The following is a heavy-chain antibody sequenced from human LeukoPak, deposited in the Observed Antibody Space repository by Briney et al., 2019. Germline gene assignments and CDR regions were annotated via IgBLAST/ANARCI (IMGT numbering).Heavy chain of an antibody. CDR1: GFTFSNAW. D-gene: IGHD4-17*01. CDR2: IKSKTDGGTT. J-gene: IGHJ4*02. CDR3: TTEGYYGDYDIDY. Sequence: PGGSLRLSCAASGFTFSNAWMSWVRQAPGKGLEWVGRIKSKTDGGTTDYAAPVKVRFTISRADSKNTLYLQMKSLKTEDTAVYYCTTEGYYGDYDIDYWGQGTLVTVSS. V-gene: IGHV3-15*01.